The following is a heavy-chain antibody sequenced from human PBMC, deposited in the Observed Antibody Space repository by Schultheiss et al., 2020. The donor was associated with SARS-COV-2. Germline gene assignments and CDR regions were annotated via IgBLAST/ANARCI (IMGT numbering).Heavy chain of an antibody. CDR3: TTALTAAGPTFDY. Sequence: GGSLRLSCVGSAFTFSDYYMTWIRQAPGKGLVWVSRIKSDGSSTTYADPVKGRFTISRDDSKNTAYLQMNSLKTEDTAVYYCTTALTAAGPTFDYWGQGTLVTVSS. D-gene: IGHD6-13*01. CDR2: IKSDGSST. V-gene: IGHV3-74*01. CDR1: AFTFSDYY. J-gene: IGHJ4*02.